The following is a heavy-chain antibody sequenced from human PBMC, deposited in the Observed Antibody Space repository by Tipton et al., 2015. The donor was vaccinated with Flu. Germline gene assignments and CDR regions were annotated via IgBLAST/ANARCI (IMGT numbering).Heavy chain of an antibody. CDR3: AKDGWDTSGWYPFDY. D-gene: IGHD6-19*01. V-gene: IGHV3-30*02. J-gene: IGHJ4*02. Sequence: SLRLSCAASGFTFSGYGMHWVRQAPGKGLEWVAFIRHDESDKYYADSVKGRFTISRDNSKNALYLLISSLRPEDTAVYYGAKDGWDTSGWYPFDYWGQGTLVTVSA. CDR1: GFTFSGYG. CDR2: IRHDESDK.